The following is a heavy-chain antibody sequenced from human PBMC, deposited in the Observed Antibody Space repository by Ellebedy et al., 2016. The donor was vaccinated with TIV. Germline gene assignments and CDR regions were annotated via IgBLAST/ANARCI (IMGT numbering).Heavy chain of an antibody. CDR3: ARTTMLRGVIISPIILFDY. CDR2: IKQDGSEK. CDR1: GFTFRNYW. Sequence: GESLKISXAASGFTFRNYWMNWVRQAPGKGLEWLANIKQDGSEKKYVDSVKGRFTISRDNAKNSLYLQMNSLRAEDTAVYYCARTTMLRGVIISPIILFDYWGQGTLGTVSS. V-gene: IGHV3-7*01. D-gene: IGHD3-10*01. J-gene: IGHJ4*02.